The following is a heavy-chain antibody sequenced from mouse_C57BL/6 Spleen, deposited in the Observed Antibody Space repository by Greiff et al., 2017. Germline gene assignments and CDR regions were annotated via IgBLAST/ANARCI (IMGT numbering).Heavy chain of an antibody. V-gene: IGHV1-53*01. CDR2: INPSNGGT. CDR3: ARKIRGLYYAMDY. CDR1: GYTFTSYW. J-gene: IGHJ4*01. Sequence: QVQLQQSGTELVKPGASVKLSCKASGYTFTSYWMHWVKQRPGQGLEWIGNINPSNGGTNYNEKFKSKATLTVDKSSSTAYMQLSSLTSEDSAVYYCARKIRGLYYAMDYWGQGTSVTVSS. D-gene: IGHD2-4*01.